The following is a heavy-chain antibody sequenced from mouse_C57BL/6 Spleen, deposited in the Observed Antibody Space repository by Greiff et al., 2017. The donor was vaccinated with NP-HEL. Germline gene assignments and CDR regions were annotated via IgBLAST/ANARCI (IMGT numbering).Heavy chain of an antibody. CDR3: AREPLTGTHFDY. D-gene: IGHD4-1*01. V-gene: IGHV14-2*01. CDR1: GFNIKDYY. J-gene: IGHJ2*01. CDR2: IDPEDGET. Sequence: VQLKESGAEPVKPGASVKLSCTASGFNIKDYYMHWVKQRTEQGLEWIGRIDPEDGETKYAPKFQGKATITADTSSNTAYLQLSSLTSEDTAVYYCAREPLTGTHFDYWGQGTTLTVSS.